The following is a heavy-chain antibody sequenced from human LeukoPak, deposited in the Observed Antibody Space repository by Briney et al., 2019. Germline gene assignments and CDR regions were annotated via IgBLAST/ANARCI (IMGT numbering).Heavy chain of an antibody. Sequence: YPGGSLRLSCAASGFTFSSYWMYWVRQAPGKGLEWVSSISSSSSYIYYADSVKGRFTISRDNAKNSLYLQMNSLRAEDMAVYYCARSRGYSYGPDGADEYFQHWGQGTLVTVSS. V-gene: IGHV3-21*01. CDR3: ARSRGYSYGPDGADEYFQH. D-gene: IGHD5-18*01. CDR2: ISSSSSYI. J-gene: IGHJ1*01. CDR1: GFTFSSYW.